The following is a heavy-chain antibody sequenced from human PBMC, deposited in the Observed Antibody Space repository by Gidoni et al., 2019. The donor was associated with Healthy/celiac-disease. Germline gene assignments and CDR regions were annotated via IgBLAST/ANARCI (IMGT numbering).Heavy chain of an antibody. CDR1: GGSFVGDY. CDR3: ARGSLGAGYYYDMDV. Sequence: QVQLQHWGAGLLPPSETLSLTFAVYGGSFVGDYWSWTRQPPGKGLELIVEINHSGRPKYNPSLKSRGTISVDTSKNQFSLKLSSVTAADTAVYYCARGSLGAGYYYDMDVWGKGTTVTVSS. D-gene: IGHD1-26*01. V-gene: IGHV4-34*01. J-gene: IGHJ6*03. CDR2: INHSGRP.